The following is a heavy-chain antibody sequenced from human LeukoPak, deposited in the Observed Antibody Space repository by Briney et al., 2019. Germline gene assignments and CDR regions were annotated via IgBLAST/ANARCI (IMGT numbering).Heavy chain of an antibody. Sequence: SETLSLTCTVSGGSISSYYWSWIRQPPGKGLEWIGYIYYSGSTNYNPSLKSRVTISVDTSKNQFSLKLSSVTAADTAVYYCARGDHDSSGYFLYWGQGTLVTVSS. J-gene: IGHJ4*02. CDR3: ARGDHDSSGYFLY. CDR1: GGSISSYY. V-gene: IGHV4-59*08. CDR2: IYYSGST. D-gene: IGHD3-22*01.